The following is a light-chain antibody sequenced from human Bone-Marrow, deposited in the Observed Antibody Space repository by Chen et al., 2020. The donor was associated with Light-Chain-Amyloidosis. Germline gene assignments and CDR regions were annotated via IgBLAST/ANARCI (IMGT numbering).Light chain of an antibody. Sequence: DIVMTQSPDSLVASLGERATINCKSSQSVLYSSNNKNYLAWYQKKPGQPPKLLIYWASTRESGVPNRFSGSGSATDFTLTISSLQAEDAAVYYCQQYYNAPITFGQGTRLEIK. V-gene: IGKV4-1*01. J-gene: IGKJ5*01. CDR3: QQYYNAPIT. CDR1: QSVLYSSNNKNY. CDR2: WAS.